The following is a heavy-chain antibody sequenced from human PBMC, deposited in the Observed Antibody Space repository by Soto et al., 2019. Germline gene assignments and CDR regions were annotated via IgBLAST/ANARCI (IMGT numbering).Heavy chain of an antibody. V-gene: IGHV1-18*01. CDR2: ISTYFGST. Sequence: QVQLVQSGPEVKKPGASVKVSCKASGYTFSNFAIIWVRQAPGQGLEWMGWISTYFGSTNYAQNLQGRVTLTTDTSTSTVYRELRSLRSGATAGEYCARGRIEYQVPRASMDDWGQGTTVTVS. CDR3: ARGRIEYQVPRASMDD. CDR1: GYTFSNFA. J-gene: IGHJ6*02. D-gene: IGHD2-2*01.